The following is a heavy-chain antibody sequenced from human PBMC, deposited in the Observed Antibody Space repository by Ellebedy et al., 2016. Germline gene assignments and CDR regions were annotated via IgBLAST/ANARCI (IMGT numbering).Heavy chain of an antibody. D-gene: IGHD5-18*01. CDR3: AGGRGYSYGYSRY. Sequence: GSLRLSCSVSGDFISDNYWNWIRQAPGKGLEWIGYIYNTGSTNSSGYTKYNPSLKSRVTISVETAKNRVSLRLKSVTAAGMAVYYCAGGRGYSYGYSRYWGQGTLVTVSS. CDR1: GDFISDNY. V-gene: IGHV4-59*01. CDR2: IYNTGST. J-gene: IGHJ4*02.